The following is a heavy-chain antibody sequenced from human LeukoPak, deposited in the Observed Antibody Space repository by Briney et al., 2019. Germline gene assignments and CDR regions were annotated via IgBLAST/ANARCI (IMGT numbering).Heavy chain of an antibody. Sequence: GASVKVSCKASGYTFISYDINWVRQATGQGLEWTGWMSPNSGNTGYAQKFQGRITMTKSTSISTAYMELSDLESEDTAVYYCARTPPDYGIDYWGQGTLVTVSS. D-gene: IGHD4-17*01. CDR2: MSPNSGNT. CDR3: ARTPPDYGIDY. CDR1: GYTFISYD. J-gene: IGHJ4*02. V-gene: IGHV1-8*01.